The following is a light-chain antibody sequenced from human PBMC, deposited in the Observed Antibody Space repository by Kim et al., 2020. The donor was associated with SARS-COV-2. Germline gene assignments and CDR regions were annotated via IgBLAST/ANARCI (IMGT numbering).Light chain of an antibody. V-gene: IGKV1-12*01. CDR3: QQANSFPLT. J-gene: IGKJ4*01. Sequence: ESVGDRVTVTLRASQGISGWLAWYQQKPGKVPKRLIYTAASFQSGVPSRFSGSGSGTDFTLTISSLQPEDFATYYCQQANSFPLTFGGGTKVDIK. CDR1: QGISGW. CDR2: TAA.